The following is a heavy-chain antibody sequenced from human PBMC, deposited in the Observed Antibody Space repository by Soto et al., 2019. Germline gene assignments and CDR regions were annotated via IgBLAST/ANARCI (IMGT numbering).Heavy chain of an antibody. CDR3: ARSRTVLLWFGETYYYGMDV. Sequence: QVQLVQSGAEVKKPGSSVKVSCKASGGTFSSYAISWVRQAPGQGLEWMGGIIPIFGTANYAQKFQGRVTITADESTSTXYXXLSSLRSEDTAVYYCARSRTVLLWFGETYYYGMDVWGQGTTVTVSS. J-gene: IGHJ6*02. V-gene: IGHV1-69*12. CDR1: GGTFSSYA. CDR2: IIPIFGTA. D-gene: IGHD3-10*01.